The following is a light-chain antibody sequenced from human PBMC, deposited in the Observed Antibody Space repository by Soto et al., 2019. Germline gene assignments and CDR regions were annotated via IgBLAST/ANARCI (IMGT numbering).Light chain of an antibody. CDR2: GAS. CDR1: QRVTSSN. V-gene: IGKV3-20*01. CDR3: QQYESSPLT. Sequence: SVLTQPQGTMALSSRERPTVCCSRSQRVTSSNLAWYQQKPGQAPRLLIHGASTRATGIPDRFTGGGSGTDFTLTVTRLEPEDSAVYYCQQYESSPLTFGGGTKVDIK. J-gene: IGKJ4*01.